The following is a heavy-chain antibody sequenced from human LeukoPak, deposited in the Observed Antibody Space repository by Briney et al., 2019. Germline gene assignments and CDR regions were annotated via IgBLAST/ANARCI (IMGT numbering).Heavy chain of an antibody. Sequence: AGGSLRLSCAASGFTFSDYYMTWIRQAPGKGLEWVSAISGSGGSTYYADSVKGRFTISRDNSKNTLHLQMNSLRAEDTAVYYCAKDAKPYYYDSSGYYYAGAFDIWGQGTMVTVSS. CDR1: GFTFSDYY. J-gene: IGHJ3*02. CDR2: ISGSGGST. D-gene: IGHD3-22*01. CDR3: AKDAKPYYYDSSGYYYAGAFDI. V-gene: IGHV3-23*01.